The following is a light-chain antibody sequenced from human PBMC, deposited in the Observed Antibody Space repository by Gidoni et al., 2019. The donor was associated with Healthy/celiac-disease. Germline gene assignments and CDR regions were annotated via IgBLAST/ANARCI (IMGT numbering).Light chain of an antibody. J-gene: IGKJ5*01. CDR1: QGISSA. CDR3: QQFNNYPQT. V-gene: IGKV1D-13*01. CDR2: DAS. Sequence: AIQFTQSPSSLSASVGDRVTITCRASQGISSALAWYQQKPGKAPKLLIYDASSLESGVPSRFSGSGSGTDFTLTISSLQPEDFAIYYCQQFNNYPQTFGQGTRLEIK.